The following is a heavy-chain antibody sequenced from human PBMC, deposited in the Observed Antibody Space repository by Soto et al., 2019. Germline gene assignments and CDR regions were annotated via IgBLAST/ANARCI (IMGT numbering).Heavy chain of an antibody. Sequence: SETLSRTCTVSGGSISSYYWSWIRQPPGKGLEWIGYIYYSGSTYYNPSLKSRVTISVDTSKNQFSLTLSSVTAADAAVYYCARDQGVPAASYYYYGMDVWGQGTTVTVS. D-gene: IGHD2-2*01. CDR1: GGSISSYY. CDR3: ARDQGVPAASYYYYGMDV. CDR2: IYYSGST. J-gene: IGHJ6*02. V-gene: IGHV4-30-4*01.